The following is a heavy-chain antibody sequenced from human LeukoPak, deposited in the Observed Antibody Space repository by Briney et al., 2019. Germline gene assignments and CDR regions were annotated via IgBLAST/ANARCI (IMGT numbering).Heavy chain of an antibody. CDR3: AKHLASYCSGTSCYDAFDY. CDR2: INGGGGST. V-gene: IGHV3-23*01. D-gene: IGHD2-2*01. Sequence: GGSLRLSCAASGFTFSSYAMSWVRQAPGKGLEWVSVINGGGGSTYYADSVRGRFTISRDNSKNTLYLQMNSLRAEDTALYYCAKHLASYCSGTSCYDAFDYWGQGTLVTASS. J-gene: IGHJ4*02. CDR1: GFTFSSYA.